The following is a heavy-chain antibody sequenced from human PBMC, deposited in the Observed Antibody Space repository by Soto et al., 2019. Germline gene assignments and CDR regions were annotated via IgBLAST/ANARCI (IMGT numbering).Heavy chain of an antibody. Sequence: EVQLLESGGGLVQPGGSLRLSCAASGFTFSSYAMSWVRQAPGKGLEWVSAISGSGGSTYYADSVKGRFTISRDNSKNTLYLQMNSLRAEDTAVYYCAKDRVCTNGVCRINDWYFDLWGRGTLVTVSS. CDR1: GFTFSSYA. CDR2: ISGSGGST. V-gene: IGHV3-23*01. CDR3: AKDRVCTNGVCRINDWYFDL. D-gene: IGHD2-8*01. J-gene: IGHJ2*01.